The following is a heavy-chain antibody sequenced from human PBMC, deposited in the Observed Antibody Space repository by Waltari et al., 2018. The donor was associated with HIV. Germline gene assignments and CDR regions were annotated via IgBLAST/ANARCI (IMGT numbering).Heavy chain of an antibody. CDR3: ARTVGTSISGVITYNWFDS. J-gene: IGHJ5*01. V-gene: IGHV4-59*11. D-gene: IGHD3-3*01. Sequence: QVQLQESGPGLVKSSETLSLTCDVSADTPNNPSLICIRQSLAKGLEWIGYIYYTGTSNYNPSPSLKSRVTMSLDTSKTQFSLKLTSGSAADTAVYYCARTVGTSISGVITYNWFDSGGQGTLVTVSS. CDR1: ADTPNNPS. CDR2: IYYTGTS.